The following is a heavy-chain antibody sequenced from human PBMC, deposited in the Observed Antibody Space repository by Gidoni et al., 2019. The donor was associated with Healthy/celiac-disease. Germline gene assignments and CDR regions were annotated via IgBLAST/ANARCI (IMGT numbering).Heavy chain of an antibody. Sequence: EVQLVESGGGLVQPGRSLRPSCTASGFTFGDYAMSWVRQAPGKGLEWVGFIRSKAYGGTTEDAASVKGRFTISRDESKSIAYLQMNSLKTEDTAVYYCTRGRSYFDYWDQGTLVTVSS. V-gene: IGHV3-49*04. CDR2: IRSKAYGGTT. J-gene: IGHJ4*02. CDR3: TRGRSYFDY. CDR1: GFTFGDYA.